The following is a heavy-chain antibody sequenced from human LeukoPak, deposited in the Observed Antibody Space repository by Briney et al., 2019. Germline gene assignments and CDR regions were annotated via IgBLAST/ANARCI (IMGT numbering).Heavy chain of an antibody. CDR1: GFTFSSYG. J-gene: IGHJ6*03. D-gene: IGHD5-18*01. V-gene: IGHV3-30*18. CDR2: ISYDGSNK. Sequence: GGSLRLSCAASGFTFSSYGMHWVRQAPGKGLEWVAVISYDGSNKDYADSVKGRFTISRDNSKNTLYLQMNSLRAEDTAVYYCAKDSSYGFGYYYMDVWGKGTTVTVSS. CDR3: AKDSSYGFGYYYMDV.